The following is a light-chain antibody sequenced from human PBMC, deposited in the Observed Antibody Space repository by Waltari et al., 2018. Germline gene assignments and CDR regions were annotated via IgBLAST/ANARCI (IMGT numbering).Light chain of an antibody. V-gene: IGKV3-15*01. Sequence: TQSPATLSVSPGERATLSCRASQSVSSSLAWYQQKPGQAPRLLIPGASTRATGIPARFSGSGSGTEFTLTISSLQSEDFAVYYCQQYNNWPPITFGQGTRLEIK. CDR3: QQYNNWPPIT. J-gene: IGKJ5*01. CDR2: GAS. CDR1: QSVSSS.